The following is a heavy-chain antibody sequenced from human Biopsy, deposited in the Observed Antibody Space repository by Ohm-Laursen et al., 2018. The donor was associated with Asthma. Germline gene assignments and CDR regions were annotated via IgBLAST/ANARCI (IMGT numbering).Heavy chain of an antibody. J-gene: IGHJ4*02. CDR3: ARKARHGDYDFDY. CDR1: GFTFSSYG. CDR2: IWYDGSNK. Sequence: SLRLSCSASGFTFSSYGMHWVRQAPGKGLEWVAVIWYDGSNKYYADSVKGRFTISRDNSKNTLYLQMNSLRVEDTAVYYCARKARHGDYDFDYWGQGTLVTVSS. D-gene: IGHD4-17*01. V-gene: IGHV3-33*01.